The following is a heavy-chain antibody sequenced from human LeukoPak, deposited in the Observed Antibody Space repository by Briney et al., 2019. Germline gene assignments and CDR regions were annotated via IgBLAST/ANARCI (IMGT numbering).Heavy chain of an antibody. Sequence: SVKVSCKASGGTFSSYAISWVRQAPGQGLEWMGRIIPILGIANYAQKFQGRVTITADKSTSTAYMELSSLRSEDTAVYYCARGCSGGSCYLDFWGQGTLVTVSS. CDR3: ARGCSGGSCYLDF. D-gene: IGHD2-15*01. CDR1: GGTFSSYA. CDR2: IIPILGIA. V-gene: IGHV1-69*04. J-gene: IGHJ4*02.